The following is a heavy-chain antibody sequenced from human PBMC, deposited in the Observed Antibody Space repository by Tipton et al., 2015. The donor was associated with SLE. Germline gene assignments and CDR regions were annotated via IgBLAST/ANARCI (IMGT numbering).Heavy chain of an antibody. CDR2: IYASGST. CDR1: DGSISDYY. J-gene: IGHJ6*04. Sequence: TLSLTCTVSDGSISDYYWTWIRQPAGEGLEWIGRIYASGSTNYNPSLRSRVTMSVDTSKNQFSLKLSSVTAAETAVYYCARGLYSSASPMDVWGKGTTVTVSS. CDR3: ARGLYSSASPMDV. D-gene: IGHD6-19*01. V-gene: IGHV4-4*07.